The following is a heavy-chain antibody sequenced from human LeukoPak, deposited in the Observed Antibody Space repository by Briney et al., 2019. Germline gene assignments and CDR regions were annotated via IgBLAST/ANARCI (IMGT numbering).Heavy chain of an antibody. J-gene: IGHJ6*02. CDR2: INPNSGGT. V-gene: IGHV1-2*04. CDR1: GYTFTGYY. D-gene: IGHD6-13*01. Sequence: ASVKVSCKASGYTFTGYYMHWVRQAPGQGLEWMGWINPNSGGTNYAQKFQGWVTMTRDTSISTAYMELSRLRSDDTAVYYCARDSVAAAGTGSDYYGMDVWGQGTTVTVSS. CDR3: ARDSVAAAGTGSDYYGMDV.